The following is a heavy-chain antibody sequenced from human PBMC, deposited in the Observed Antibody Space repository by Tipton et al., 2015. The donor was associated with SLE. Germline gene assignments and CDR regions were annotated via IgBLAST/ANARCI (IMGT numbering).Heavy chain of an antibody. CDR1: GGSISSHY. CDR3: ARDSYYDDSSGYPNDAFDI. CDR2: IYTSGST. Sequence: TLSLTCTVSGGSISSHYWGWIRQPPGKGLEWIGYIYTSGSTNYNPSLKSRVNISVDTSKNQFSLKLRSVTAADTAVYYCARDSYYDDSSGYPNDAFDIWGQGTMVTVSS. V-gene: IGHV4-4*08. D-gene: IGHD3-22*01. J-gene: IGHJ3*02.